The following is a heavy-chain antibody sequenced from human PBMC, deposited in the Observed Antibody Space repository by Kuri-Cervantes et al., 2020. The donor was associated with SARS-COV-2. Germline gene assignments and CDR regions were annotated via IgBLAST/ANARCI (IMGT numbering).Heavy chain of an antibody. Sequence: GESLKISCAASGFTFSSSWMHWVRQAPGKGLVWVSRINSDGSSTSYADSVKGRFTISRDNAKNTLYLQMNSLRAEDTAVYYCARGVRYFDYWGQGTLVTVSS. J-gene: IGHJ4*02. D-gene: IGHD4/OR15-4a*01. CDR1: GFTFSSSW. CDR3: ARGVRYFDY. CDR2: INSDGSST. V-gene: IGHV3-74*01.